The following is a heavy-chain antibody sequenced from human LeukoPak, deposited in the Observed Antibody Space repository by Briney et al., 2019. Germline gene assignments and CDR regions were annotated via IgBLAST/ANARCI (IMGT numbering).Heavy chain of an antibody. Sequence: SETLSLTCTASGGSISSYYWSWIRQPAGKGLEWIGRIYTSGSANYNPSLKSRVTMSVDTSKNQLSLKLSSVTAADTAVYYCARGGVRGSWRTLGYWGQGTLVTVSS. V-gene: IGHV4-4*07. CDR3: ARGGVRGSWRTLGY. CDR1: GGSISSYY. CDR2: IYTSGSA. J-gene: IGHJ4*02. D-gene: IGHD2-15*01.